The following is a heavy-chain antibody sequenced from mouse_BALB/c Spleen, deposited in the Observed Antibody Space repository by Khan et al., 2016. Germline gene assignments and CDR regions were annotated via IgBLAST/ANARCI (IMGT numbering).Heavy chain of an antibody. CDR1: GFDFSRYW. J-gene: IGHJ3*01. V-gene: IGHV4-1*02. CDR2: INPDSSTI. D-gene: IGHD1-2*01. Sequence: EVKLLESGGGLVQPGGSLKLSCAASGFDFSRYWMSWVRQAPGKGLEWIGEINPDSSTINYTPSLKDKFIISRDNAKNTLYLQMSKVRSEDTALYYRGRLHYYGRFAYWGQGTLVTVSA. CDR3: GRLHYYGRFAY.